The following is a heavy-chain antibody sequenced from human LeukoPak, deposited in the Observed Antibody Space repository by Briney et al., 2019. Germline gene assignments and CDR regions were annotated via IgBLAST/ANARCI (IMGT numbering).Heavy chain of an antibody. CDR3: AREGGPYRPLDY. J-gene: IGHJ4*02. V-gene: IGHV4-4*02. Sequence: SETLSLTCAVSGGSISSTNWWTWVRQPPGEGLEWIGEVHLSGRTNYNPSLESRVTMSVDMSENHISLKLTSVTAADTAVYYCAREGGPYRPLDYSGQGALVTVSS. CDR2: VHLSGRT. CDR1: GGSISSTNW.